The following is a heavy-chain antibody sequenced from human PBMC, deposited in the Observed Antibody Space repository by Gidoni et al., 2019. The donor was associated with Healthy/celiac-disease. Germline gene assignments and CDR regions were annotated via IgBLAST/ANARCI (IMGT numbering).Heavy chain of an antibody. CDR3: ANGRAARRFRPDYFDY. D-gene: IGHD6-6*01. J-gene: IGHJ4*02. Sequence: VQLLESGVGLVQPGGSLRLSCAASGFTFSSHVRSWVRQAPGKGIEWVSPISGSGGSTYYADSVKGRFTISRDNAKNTLYLQMNSLRAEDTAVYYCANGRAARRFRPDYFDYWGQGTLVTVSS. CDR1: GFTFSSHV. CDR2: ISGSGGST. V-gene: IGHV3-23*01.